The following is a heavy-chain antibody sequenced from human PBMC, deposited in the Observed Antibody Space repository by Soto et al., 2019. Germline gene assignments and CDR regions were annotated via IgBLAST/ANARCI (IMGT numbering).Heavy chain of an antibody. V-gene: IGHV4-38-2*02. CDR3: ARDGPAFSGSYYLY. Sequence: SETLSLTCAVSGYSISSGYYWGWIRQPPGKGLEWIGSIYHSGSTYYNPSLKSRVTISVDTSKNQFSLKLSSVTAADTAVYYCARDGPAFSGSYYLYWGQGTLVTVYS. D-gene: IGHD1-26*01. CDR2: IYHSGST. CDR1: GYSISSGYY. J-gene: IGHJ4*02.